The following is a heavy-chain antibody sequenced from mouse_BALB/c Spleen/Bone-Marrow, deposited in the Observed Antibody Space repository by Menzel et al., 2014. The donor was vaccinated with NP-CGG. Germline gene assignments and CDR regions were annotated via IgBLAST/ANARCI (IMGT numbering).Heavy chain of an antibody. CDR3: ARDIRHLDY. J-gene: IGHJ2*01. CDR2: IRNKANGYTT. CDR1: GFTFTDYC. V-gene: IGHV7-3*02. Sequence: LVESGGGLVQPGGSLRLSCTTSGFTFTDYCVSWVRQPPGKALEWLGFIRNKANGYTTEYSASVKGRFTITRDNSQSILYLQMNTLRAEDSATYYCARDIRHLDYWSQGTTLTVSS.